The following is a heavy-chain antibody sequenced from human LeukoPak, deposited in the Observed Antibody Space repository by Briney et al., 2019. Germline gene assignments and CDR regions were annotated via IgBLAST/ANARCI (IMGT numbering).Heavy chain of an antibody. CDR2: ISGNGGAT. J-gene: IGHJ4*02. CDR1: GFTFTSYA. D-gene: IGHD6-13*01. Sequence: GGSLRLSCAASGFTFTSYAMSWVRQAPGKGLEWVSAISGNGGATYYADSVKGRFTISGGNSKNTLHLQMNSLRAEDTAVYYCARGIAAAVFPFDYWGQGTLVTVSS. CDR3: ARGIAAAVFPFDY. V-gene: IGHV3-23*01.